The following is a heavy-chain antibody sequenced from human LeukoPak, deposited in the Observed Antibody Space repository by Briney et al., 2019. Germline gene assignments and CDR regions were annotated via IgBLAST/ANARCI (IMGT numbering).Heavy chain of an antibody. CDR3: ARGPQPTISRVGDWFDP. Sequence: SVKVSCKASGGTFSSYAISWVRQAPGQGLEWMGRIIPIFGTANYAQKFQGRVTITTDESTSTAYMELSSLRSEDTAMYYCARGPQPTISRVGDWFDPWGQGTLVTVSS. CDR1: GGTFSSYA. V-gene: IGHV1-69*05. CDR2: IIPIFGTA. D-gene: IGHD3-3*01. J-gene: IGHJ5*02.